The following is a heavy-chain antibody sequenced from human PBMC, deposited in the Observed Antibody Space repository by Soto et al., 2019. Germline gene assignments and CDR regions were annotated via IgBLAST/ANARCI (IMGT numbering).Heavy chain of an antibody. D-gene: IGHD3-9*01. J-gene: IGHJ4*02. CDR2: IYYSGST. V-gene: IGHV4-30-4*01. CDR3: ARGELRYFDWLFESFDY. CDR1: GGSISSGDYY. Sequence: QVQLQESGPGLVKPSQTLSLTCTVSGGSISSGDYYWSWIRQPPGKGLEWIGYIYYSGSTYYNPSLKSRVTISVDTSKNQFSLKLSSVTAADTAVYYCARGELRYFDWLFESFDYWGQGTLVTVSS.